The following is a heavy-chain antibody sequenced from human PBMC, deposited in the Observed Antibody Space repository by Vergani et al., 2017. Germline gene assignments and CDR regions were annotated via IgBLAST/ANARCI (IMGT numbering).Heavy chain of an antibody. V-gene: IGHV3-15*07. CDR3: TTDEIVATIWVRFDY. D-gene: IGHD5-12*01. J-gene: IGHJ4*02. Sequence: EVQLVESGGGLVKPGGSLRLSCAASGFTFSNAWMNWVRQAPGKGLEWVGRIKSKTDGGTTDYAAPVKGRFTISRDDSKNTLYLQMNSLKTEDTAVYYCTTDEIVATIWVRFDYWGQGTLVTVSS. CDR1: GFTFSNAW. CDR2: IKSKTDGGTT.